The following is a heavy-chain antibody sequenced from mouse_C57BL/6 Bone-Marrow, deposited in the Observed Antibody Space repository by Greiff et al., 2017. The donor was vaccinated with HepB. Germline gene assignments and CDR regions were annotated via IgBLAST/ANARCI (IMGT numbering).Heavy chain of an antibody. J-gene: IGHJ3*01. CDR1: GFTFSSYA. Sequence: EVKLVESGEGLVKPGGSLKLSCAASGFTFSSYAMSWVRQTPEKRLEWVAYISSGGDYIYYADTVKGRFTISRDNARNTLYLQMSSLKSEDTAMDYCTREGIYYDYDGAWFAYWGQGTLVTVSA. V-gene: IGHV5-9-1*02. D-gene: IGHD2-4*01. CDR3: TREGIYYDYDGAWFAY. CDR2: ISSGGDYI.